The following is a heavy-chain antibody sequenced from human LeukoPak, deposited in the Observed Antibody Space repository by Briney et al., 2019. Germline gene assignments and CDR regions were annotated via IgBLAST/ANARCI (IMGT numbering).Heavy chain of an antibody. CDR1: GGSISSYY. V-gene: IGHV4-59*01. D-gene: IGHD3-10*01. J-gene: IGHJ4*02. CDR2: IYYSGST. Sequence: PSETLSLTCTVSGGSISSYYWSWIRQPPGKGREWIGYIYYSGSTNYNPSLKSRVTISVDTSKNQFSLKLSSVTAADTAVYYCARGKAGFGELLSYFDYWGQGTLVTVSS. CDR3: ARGKAGFGELLSYFDY.